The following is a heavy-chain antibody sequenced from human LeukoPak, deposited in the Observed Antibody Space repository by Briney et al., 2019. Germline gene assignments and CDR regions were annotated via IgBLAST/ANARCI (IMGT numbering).Heavy chain of an antibody. D-gene: IGHD2-15*01. CDR1: GFTFSRYS. J-gene: IGHJ4*02. CDR2: ISYDGSNK. Sequence: GGSLRLSCAASGFTFSRYSMNWVRQAPGKGLEWVAVISYDGSNKYYADSMKGRFTISRDNSKNTLYLQMNSLRPEDTAVYYCAREDGYCSGGNCYSYFDSWGQGTLVTVSS. V-gene: IGHV3-30*03. CDR3: AREDGYCSGGNCYSYFDS.